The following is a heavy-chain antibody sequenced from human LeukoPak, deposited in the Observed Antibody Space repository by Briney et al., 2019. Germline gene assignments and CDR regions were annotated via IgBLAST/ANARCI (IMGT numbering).Heavy chain of an antibody. J-gene: IGHJ4*02. CDR2: IYYSGST. D-gene: IGHD3-9*01. CDR1: GGSISSSSYY. V-gene: IGHV4-39*01. Sequence: SETLSLTCTVSGGSISSSSYYWGWIRQPPGKGLEWIGSIYYSGSTYYNPSLKSRVTISVDTSKNQFSLKLSSVTAADTAVYYCARLYRDYDMLTGPVYYFDYWGQGTLVTVSS. CDR3: ARLYRDYDMLTGPVYYFDY.